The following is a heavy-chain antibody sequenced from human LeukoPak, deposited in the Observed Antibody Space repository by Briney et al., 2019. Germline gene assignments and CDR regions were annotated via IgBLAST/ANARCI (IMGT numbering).Heavy chain of an antibody. CDR1: GGSISSGSYY. CDR2: INHSGST. V-gene: IGHV4-39*07. D-gene: IGHD2-2*01. J-gene: IGHJ4*02. Sequence: PSQTLSLTCTVSGGSISSGSYYWSWIRQPPGKGLEWIGEINHSGSTNYNPSLKSRVTISVDTSKNQFSLKLSSVTAADTAVYYCARGTVVVPAAITPWRFSMFRYWGQGTLVTVSS. CDR3: ARGTVVVPAAITPWRFSMFRY.